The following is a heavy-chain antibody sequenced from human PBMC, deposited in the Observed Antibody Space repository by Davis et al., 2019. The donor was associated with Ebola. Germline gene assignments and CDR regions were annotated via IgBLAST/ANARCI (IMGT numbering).Heavy chain of an antibody. V-gene: IGHV3-21*01. CDR1: GFTFSSYW. CDR3: AREVAVAYFDY. CDR2: ISSSSSYI. Sequence: GESLKISCAASGFTFSSYWMHWVRQAPGKGLEWVSSISSSSSYIYYADSVKGRFTISRDNAKNSLYLQMNSLRAEDTAVYYCAREVAVAYFDYWGQGTLVTVSS. J-gene: IGHJ4*02. D-gene: IGHD6-19*01.